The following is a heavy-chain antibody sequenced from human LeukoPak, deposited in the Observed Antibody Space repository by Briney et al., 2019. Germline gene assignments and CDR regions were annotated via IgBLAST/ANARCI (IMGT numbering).Heavy chain of an antibody. CDR2: ISWNSGSI. CDR3: AKDNTGSSWYNYYGMDV. CDR1: GFTFDDYA. V-gene: IGHV3-9*01. D-gene: IGHD6-13*01. Sequence: GRSLRLSCAASGFTFDDYAMHWVRQAPGKGLEWVSGISWNSGSIGYADSVKGRFTISRDNAKNSLYLQMNSLRAEDTALYYCAKDNTGSSWYNYYGMDVWGQGTTVTVSS. J-gene: IGHJ6*02.